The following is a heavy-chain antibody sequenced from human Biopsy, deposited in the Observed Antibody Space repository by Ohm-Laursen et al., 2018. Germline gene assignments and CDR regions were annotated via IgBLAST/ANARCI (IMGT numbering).Heavy chain of an antibody. CDR1: GYTFNDYY. CDR3: AADINVWNVNY. D-gene: IGHD1-1*01. V-gene: IGHV1-18*04. Sequence: GASVKVSCKASGYTFNDYYIHWVRQSPGQGLEWMGWINPNNGNTSYAQMLQGRVTMTRDTSTSTAYMELRSLRSEDTAVYYCAADINVWNVNYWGQGTQVTVSS. CDR2: INPNNGNT. J-gene: IGHJ4*02.